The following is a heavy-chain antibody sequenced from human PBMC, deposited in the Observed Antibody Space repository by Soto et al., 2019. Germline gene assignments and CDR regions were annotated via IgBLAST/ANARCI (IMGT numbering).Heavy chain of an antibody. Sequence: ASVKVSCKVSGYTLTELSMHWVRQAPGKGLEWMGGFDPEDGETIYAQKFQGRVTMTEDTSTDTAYMELSSLRAEDTAVYYCATALKLTGDAFDIWGQGTMVTVSS. D-gene: IGHD7-27*01. CDR3: ATALKLTGDAFDI. J-gene: IGHJ3*02. CDR1: GYTLTELS. V-gene: IGHV1-24*01. CDR2: FDPEDGET.